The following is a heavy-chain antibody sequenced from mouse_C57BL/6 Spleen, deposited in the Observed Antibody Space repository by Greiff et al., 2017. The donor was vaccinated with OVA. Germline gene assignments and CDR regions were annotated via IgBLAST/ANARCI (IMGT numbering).Heavy chain of an antibody. CDR1: GYTFTDYN. J-gene: IGHJ3*01. D-gene: IGHD3-2*02. Sequence: EVQLQQSGPELVKPGASVKIPCKASGYTFTDYNMDWVKQSHGKSLEWIGDINPNNGGTIYNQKFKGTATLTVDKSSSTAYMELRSLTSEDTADYYGAREAAQSPGMFAYWGQGTLVTVSA. CDR2: INPNNGGT. CDR3: AREAAQSPGMFAY. V-gene: IGHV1-18*01.